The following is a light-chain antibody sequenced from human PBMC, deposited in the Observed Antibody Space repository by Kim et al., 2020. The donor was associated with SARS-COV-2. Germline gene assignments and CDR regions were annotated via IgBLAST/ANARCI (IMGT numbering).Light chain of an antibody. CDR3: ATWDSSLSIGV. J-gene: IGLJ2*01. CDR2: DND. Sequence: QSVLTQPPSVSAAPGQKVTISCSGSCSNIGNNPVSWYQQFPGTAPKIITHDNDKRHSGIPDRFSGSKSGSSDTLGITGLRTGDEADYYCATWDSSLSIGVFGGRTKVTVL. V-gene: IGLV1-51*01. CDR1: CSNIGNNP.